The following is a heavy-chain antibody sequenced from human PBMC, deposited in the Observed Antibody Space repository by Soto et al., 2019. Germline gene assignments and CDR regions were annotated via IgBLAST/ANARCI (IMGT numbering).Heavy chain of an antibody. Sequence: GASVKVSCKASGYTFTTYGFSWVRQAPGQGLECVVWISASNGNTHYSQEFQGRVTITTDTSTSTAYLELRGLTSGDAAVDYGASEPIDYIDGSGYYPQGCWGQGGRVTIA. CDR1: GYTFTTYG. J-gene: IGHJ4*02. CDR3: ASEPIDYIDGSGYYPQGC. D-gene: IGHD3-22*01. CDR2: ISASNGNT. V-gene: IGHV1-18*04.